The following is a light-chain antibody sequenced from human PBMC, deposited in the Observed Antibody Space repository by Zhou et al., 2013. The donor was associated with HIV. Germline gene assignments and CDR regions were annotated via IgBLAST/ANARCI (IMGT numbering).Light chain of an antibody. CDR1: QSIGSW. CDR3: QQYNSYSTWT. J-gene: IGKJ1*01. CDR2: KAS. V-gene: IGKV1-5*03. Sequence: DIQMTQSPSTLSASVGDRVTITCRASQSIGSWLAWYQQKPGNVPKVLIFKASILESGVPSRFSGSGSGTEFTLTISSLQPDDSATYYCQQYNSYSTWTFGQGTKVEIK.